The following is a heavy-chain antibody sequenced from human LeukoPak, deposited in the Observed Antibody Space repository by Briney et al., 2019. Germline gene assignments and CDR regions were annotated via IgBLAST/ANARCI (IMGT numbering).Heavy chain of an antibody. CDR2: IYYSGST. CDR3: ATGGEDYYFDY. J-gene: IGHJ4*02. Sequence: SETLSLTCTVSGGSISSSSYYWGWIRQPPGKGLEWIGSIYYSGSTYYNPSLKSRVTISVDTSKNQFSLKLSSVTAADTAVYYCATGGEDYYFDYWGQGTLVTVSS. V-gene: IGHV4-39*01. CDR1: GGSISSSSYY.